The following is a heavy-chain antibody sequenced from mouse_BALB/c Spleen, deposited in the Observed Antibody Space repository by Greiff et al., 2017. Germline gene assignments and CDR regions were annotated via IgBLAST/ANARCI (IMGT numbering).Heavy chain of an antibody. D-gene: IGHD2-3*01. V-gene: IGHV1-4*01. J-gene: IGHJ2*01. Sequence: QVQLQQPGSELVRPGASVKMSCKASGYTFTSYWMHWVKQRPGQGLEWIGYINPSTGYTEYNQKFKDKATLTADKSSSTAYMQLSSLTSEDSAVYYCAREDGYYDDFDYGGQGTTVTVSS. CDR3: AREDGYYDDFDY. CDR2: INPSTGYT. CDR1: GYTFTSYW.